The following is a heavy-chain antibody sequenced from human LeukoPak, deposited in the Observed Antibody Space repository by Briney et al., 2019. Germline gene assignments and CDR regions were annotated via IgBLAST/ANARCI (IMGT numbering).Heavy chain of an antibody. V-gene: IGHV1-69*13. CDR2: IIPIFGTA. Sequence: SVKVSCKASGGTFSSYAISWVRQAPGQGLEWMGGIIPIFGTANYAQKFQGRVTITADESTSTAYMELSSLRSEDTAVYYCARSRLLAYCGGDCYSQAFDIWGQGTMVTVSS. J-gene: IGHJ3*02. D-gene: IGHD2-21*02. CDR1: GGTFSSYA. CDR3: ARSRLLAYCGGDCYSQAFDI.